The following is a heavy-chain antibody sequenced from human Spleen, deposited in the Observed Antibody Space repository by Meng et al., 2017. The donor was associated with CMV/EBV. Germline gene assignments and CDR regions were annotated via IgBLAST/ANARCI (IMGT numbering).Heavy chain of an antibody. V-gene: IGHV3-30*03. J-gene: IGHJ3*02. CDR3: ARDLDWGGVEAFDI. D-gene: IGHD7-27*01. CDR2: ISYDGSDK. CDR1: VFTFSSSP. Sequence: SVFTFSSSPMHWVRQAPGKGLEWVAVISYDGSDKYYADSVMGRFTVSRDNSKNTLHLQMNSVRGEDTAVYYCARDLDWGGVEAFDIWGQGTVVTVSS.